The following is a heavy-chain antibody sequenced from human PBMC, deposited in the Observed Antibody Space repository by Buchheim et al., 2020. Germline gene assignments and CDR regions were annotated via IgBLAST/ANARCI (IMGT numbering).Heavy chain of an antibody. D-gene: IGHD3-3*01. V-gene: IGHV4-34*01. CDR1: GGSFSGYY. CDR2: INHSGST. Sequence: QVQLQQWGAGLLKPSETLSLTCAVYGGSFSGYYWSWIRQPPGKGLEWIGEINHSGSTNYNPSLKSRVTISVDTSKNQFSLKLSSVTAADTAVYYCARGAIFGVVITYYYGMDVWGQGTT. CDR3: ARGAIFGVVITYYYGMDV. J-gene: IGHJ6*02.